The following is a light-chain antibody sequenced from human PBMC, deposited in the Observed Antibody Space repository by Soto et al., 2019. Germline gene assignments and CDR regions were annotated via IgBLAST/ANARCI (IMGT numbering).Light chain of an antibody. J-gene: IGKJ5*01. Sequence: DIGLTKTKKTLSASPGERDTLSCLASQSVSTYLAWYQQKPGQAPRLLIYDAFNRATGVPARFRGSGSGTDFTLTISGLEPEDFSVYYCQQRDKWPITFGQGRRLEIK. CDR2: DAF. CDR1: QSVSTY. V-gene: IGKV3-11*01. CDR3: QQRDKWPIT.